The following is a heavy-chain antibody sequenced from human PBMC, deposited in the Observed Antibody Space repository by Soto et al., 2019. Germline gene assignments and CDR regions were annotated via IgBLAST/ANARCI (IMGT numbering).Heavy chain of an antibody. J-gene: IGHJ2*01. CDR1: GFTVSRNY. D-gene: IGHD7-27*01. CDR3: ARAGASANDWYFDL. V-gene: IGHV3-53*04. Sequence: LRLSCAASGFTVSRNYMSWLRPAPGRGLAGVSVIYSGGSTYYEDSVKGRFTISRHNSKNTLYLQMNSLRAEDTDVYYCARAGASANDWYFDLWGRGTLVTVSS. CDR2: IYSGGST.